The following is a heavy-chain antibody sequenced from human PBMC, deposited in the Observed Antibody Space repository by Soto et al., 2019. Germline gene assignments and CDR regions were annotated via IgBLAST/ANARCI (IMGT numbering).Heavy chain of an antibody. D-gene: IGHD1-26*01. CDR2: ISGSGGST. CDR3: AKNQGVELVPLATVDWFDP. CDR1: GFTFSSYA. V-gene: IGHV3-23*01. J-gene: IGHJ5*02. Sequence: GGSLRLSCAASGFTFSSYAMSWVRQAPGKGLEWVSAISGSGGSTYYADSVKDRFTISRDNSKNTVYLELNNLSAEDTAVYHCAKNQGVELVPLATVDWFDPWGQGSVVTVSS.